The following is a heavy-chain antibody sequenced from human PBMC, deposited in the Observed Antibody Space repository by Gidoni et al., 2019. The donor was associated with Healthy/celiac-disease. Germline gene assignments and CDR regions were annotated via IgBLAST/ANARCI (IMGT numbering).Heavy chain of an antibody. Sequence: EVQLLESGGGVVQPGGCLRDSGAASGFTVSGYAMSWVRQGPGKGLEWVSAIRGSGGCTYYADSVKGRFTISRDNSKNTLYLQMNSLRAEDTAVYYCAKDAPEGYSSSWGDYWGQGTLVTVSS. V-gene: IGHV3-23*01. CDR2: IRGSGGCT. J-gene: IGHJ4*02. CDR1: GFTVSGYA. D-gene: IGHD6-13*01. CDR3: AKDAPEGYSSSWGDY.